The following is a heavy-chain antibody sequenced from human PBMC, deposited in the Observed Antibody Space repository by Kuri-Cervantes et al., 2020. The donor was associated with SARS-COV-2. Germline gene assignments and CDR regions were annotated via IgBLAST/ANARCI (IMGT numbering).Heavy chain of an antibody. V-gene: IGHV3-7*01. Sequence: GESLKISCAASGFTFSSYWMSWVRRAPGKGLEWVANIKQDGSEKYYVDSVKGRFTISRDNAKNSLYLQTNSLRAEDTAVYYCARGRFRDYWGQGTLVTVSS. D-gene: IGHD2-21*01. CDR2: IKQDGSEK. CDR3: ARGRFRDY. CDR1: GFTFSSYW. J-gene: IGHJ4*02.